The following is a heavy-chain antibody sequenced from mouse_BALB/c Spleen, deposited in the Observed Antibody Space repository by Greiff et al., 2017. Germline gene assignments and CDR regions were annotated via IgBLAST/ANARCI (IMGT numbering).Heavy chain of an antibody. CDR3: ARERDTTVVSFDY. J-gene: IGHJ2*01. V-gene: IGHV2-9*02. Sequence: VQLQESGPGLVAPSQSLSITCTVSGFSLTSYGVHWVRQPPGKGLEWLGVIWAGGSTNYNSALMSRLSISKDNSKSQVFLKMNSLQTDDTAMYYCARERDTTVVSFDYWGQGTTLTVSS. D-gene: IGHD1-1*01. CDR2: IWAGGST. CDR1: GFSLTSYG.